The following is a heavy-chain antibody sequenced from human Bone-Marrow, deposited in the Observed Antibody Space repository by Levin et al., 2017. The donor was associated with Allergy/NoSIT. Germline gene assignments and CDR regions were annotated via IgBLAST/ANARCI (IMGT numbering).Heavy chain of an antibody. CDR2: ISSSSSYT. V-gene: IGHV3-11*05. Sequence: GESLKISCAASGFTFSDYYMSWIRQAPGKGLEWVSYISSSSSYTNYADSVKGRFTISRDNAKNSLYLQMNSLRAEDTAVYYCASDIPAIAVAGTNYFDYWGQGTLVTVSS. CDR3: ASDIPAIAVAGTNYFDY. CDR1: GFTFSDYY. J-gene: IGHJ4*02. D-gene: IGHD6-19*01.